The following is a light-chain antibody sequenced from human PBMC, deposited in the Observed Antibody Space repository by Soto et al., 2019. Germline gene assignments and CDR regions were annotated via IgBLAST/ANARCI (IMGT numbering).Light chain of an antibody. Sequence: QSALTHPPSASGSPGHSVTISSTGTSSDVGGYNYVSWYQQHPGKAPKLMIYEVNKRPSGVPDRFSGSKSGNTASLTVSGLQAEDEGDYYCSSHAGSKRVFGTGTKVTVL. CDR2: EVN. CDR3: SSHAGSKRV. V-gene: IGLV2-8*01. J-gene: IGLJ1*01. CDR1: SSDVGGYNY.